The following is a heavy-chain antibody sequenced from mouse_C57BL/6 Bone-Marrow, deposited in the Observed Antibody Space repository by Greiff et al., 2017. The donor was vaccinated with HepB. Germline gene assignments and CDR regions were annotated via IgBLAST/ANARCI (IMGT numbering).Heavy chain of an antibody. Sequence: EVQGVESGGGLVQPGGSMKLSCVASGFTFSNYWMNWVRQSPVKGLEWVAQIRLKSDNYATHYAESVKGRFTISRDDSKSSVYLQMNNLRAEDTGIYYCTGDDGLQDAMDYWGQGTSVTVSS. CDR2: IRLKSDNYAT. CDR1: GFTFSNYW. V-gene: IGHV6-3*01. J-gene: IGHJ4*01. D-gene: IGHD2-3*01. CDR3: TGDDGLQDAMDY.